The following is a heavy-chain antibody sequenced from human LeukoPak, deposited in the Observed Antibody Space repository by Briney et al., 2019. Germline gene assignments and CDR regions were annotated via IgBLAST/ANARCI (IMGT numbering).Heavy chain of an antibody. CDR1: GGSFSGYY. D-gene: IGHD3-10*01. CDR2: INHSGST. V-gene: IGHV4-34*01. Sequence: PSETLSLTCAVYGGSFSGYYWSWIRQPPGKGLEWSGEINHSGSTNYNPSLKSRVTISVDTSKNQFSLKLSSVTAADTAVYYCAREQYYYGSGSYPFDYWGQGTLVTVSS. CDR3: AREQYYYGSGSYPFDY. J-gene: IGHJ4*02.